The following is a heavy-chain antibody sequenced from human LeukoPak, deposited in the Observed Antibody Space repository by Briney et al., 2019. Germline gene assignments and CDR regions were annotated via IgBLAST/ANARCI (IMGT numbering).Heavy chain of an antibody. D-gene: IGHD6-6*01. Sequence: GGSLRLSCAASGFTFSSYSMNWVRQAPGKGLEWVSSISSSSSYIYYADSVKGRFAISRDNAKNSLYLQMNSLRAEDTAVYYCARDSSSGFDYWGQGTLVTVSS. CDR2: ISSSSSYI. J-gene: IGHJ4*02. CDR3: ARDSSSGFDY. V-gene: IGHV3-21*01. CDR1: GFTFSSYS.